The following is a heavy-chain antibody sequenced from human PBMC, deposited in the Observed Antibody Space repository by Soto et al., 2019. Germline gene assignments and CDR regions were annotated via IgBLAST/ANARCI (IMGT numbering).Heavy chain of an antibody. CDR1: GLSFHTFD. V-gene: IGHV3-48*02. CDR3: ARGNSTGSHYNSGY. Sequence: EVQLVESGGGLVQPGGSLRLSCLTSGLSFHTFDMNWVRQAPGRGLEWVSSISRTGGTIYYADSVRGRFTVSRDNAVTSLYLQMSSLRDEDTAVYYCARGNSTGSHYNSGYWGQGTLVIVSS. J-gene: IGHJ4*02. D-gene: IGHD3-10*01. CDR2: ISRTGGTI.